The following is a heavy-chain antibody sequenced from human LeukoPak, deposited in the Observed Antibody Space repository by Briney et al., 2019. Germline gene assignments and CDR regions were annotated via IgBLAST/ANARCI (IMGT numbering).Heavy chain of an antibody. J-gene: IGHJ5*02. D-gene: IGHD6-19*01. CDR3: ARSRGYSSGWYVEFDP. Sequence: ASVKVSCKASGYTFTGYSMHWVRQAPGQGLEWMGWMNPNSGNTGYAQKFQGRVTMTRNTSISTAYMELSSLRSEDTAVYYCARSRGYSSGWYVEFDPWGQGTLVTVSS. CDR2: MNPNSGNT. V-gene: IGHV1-8*02. CDR1: GYTFTGYS.